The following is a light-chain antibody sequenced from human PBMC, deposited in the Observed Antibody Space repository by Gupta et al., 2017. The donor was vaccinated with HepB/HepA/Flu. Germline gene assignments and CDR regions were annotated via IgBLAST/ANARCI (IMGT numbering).Light chain of an antibody. Sequence: HSALTYPHSVSGSPGQSVTISCSGTRSDVGGYGYNYVSWYQQHPGKVPKLMIYDVSKRPSGVPDRFSGSKSGDTASLTISGLQTDDDADEYCYQSEGPYTGIFGEGTKVTVL. J-gene: IGLJ2*01. CDR3: YQSEGPYTGI. CDR2: DVS. V-gene: IGLV2-11*01. CDR1: RSDVGGYGYNY.